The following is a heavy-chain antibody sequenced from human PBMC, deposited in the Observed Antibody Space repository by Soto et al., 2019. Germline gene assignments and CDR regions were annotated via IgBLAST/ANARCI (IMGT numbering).Heavy chain of an antibody. V-gene: IGHV1-2*04. CDR2: INPNSGGT. Sequence: ASVKVSCKASGYTFTGYYMHWVLQAPGQGLEWMGWINPNSGGTNYAQKFQGWVTMTRDTSISTAYMELSRLRSDDTAVYYCARGSLLRFLEWLSPDGMDVWGQGTTVTVSS. J-gene: IGHJ6*02. CDR1: GYTFTGYY. D-gene: IGHD3-3*01. CDR3: ARGSLLRFLEWLSPDGMDV.